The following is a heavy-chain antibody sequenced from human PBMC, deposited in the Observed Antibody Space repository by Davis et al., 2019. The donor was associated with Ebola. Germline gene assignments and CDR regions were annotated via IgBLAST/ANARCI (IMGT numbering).Heavy chain of an antibody. CDR3: AKDSGSGSLRWFWYFDL. CDR2: ISWNSGSI. Sequence: SLKISCAASGFTFSSYWMSWVRQAPGKGLEWVSGISWNSGSIGYADSVKGRFTISRDNAKNSLYLQMNSLRAEDTALYYCAKDSGSGSLRWFWYFDLWGRGTLVTVSS. D-gene: IGHD1-26*01. CDR1: GFTFSSYW. J-gene: IGHJ2*01. V-gene: IGHV3-9*01.